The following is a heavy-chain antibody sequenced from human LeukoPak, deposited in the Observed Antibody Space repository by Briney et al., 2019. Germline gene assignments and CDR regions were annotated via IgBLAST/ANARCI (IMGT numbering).Heavy chain of an antibody. CDR2: INAGNGNT. Sequence: ASVKVSCKASGYTFTSYAMHWVRQAPGQRLEWMGWINAGNGNTKYSQKFQGRVTIARDTSASTAYMELSSLRSEDTAVYYCARDLEVQGTMYGWGKGPTVTVAS. V-gene: IGHV1-3*01. D-gene: IGHD3-10*01. CDR1: GYTFTSYA. CDR3: ARDLEVQGTMYG. J-gene: IGHJ6*04.